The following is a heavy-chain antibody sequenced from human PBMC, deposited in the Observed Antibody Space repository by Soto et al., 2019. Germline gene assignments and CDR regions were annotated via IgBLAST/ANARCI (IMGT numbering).Heavy chain of an antibody. J-gene: IGHJ6*02. V-gene: IGHV3-21*02. CDR1: GFSFSRYG. D-gene: IGHD1-1*01. CDR2: ISGLSSYI. Sequence: EVQLVESGGGPVKPGGSLRLSCAASGFSFSRYGMNWVHQAPGKGLELVSSISGLSSYIYYADSVKGRFTVSRDNAKNSLYVQMNSLRAEDTAVYYCARDPQQRLADSYYYGMDVWGQGTTVIVSS. CDR3: ARDPQQRLADSYYYGMDV.